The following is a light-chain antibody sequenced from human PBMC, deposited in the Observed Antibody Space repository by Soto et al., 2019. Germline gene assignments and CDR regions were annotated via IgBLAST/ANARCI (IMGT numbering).Light chain of an antibody. J-gene: IGKJ1*01. CDR1: QSVSSSY. Sequence: VLGQCRGILSLSPGERATPSCRASQSVSSSYLAWYQQKPGQAPRLLIYGASSRATGIPDRFSGSGSGTDFTLTISRLEPEDFAVYYCQQYGSSPGTFGPGPNVAIK. V-gene: IGKV3-20*01. CDR2: GAS. CDR3: QQYGSSPGT.